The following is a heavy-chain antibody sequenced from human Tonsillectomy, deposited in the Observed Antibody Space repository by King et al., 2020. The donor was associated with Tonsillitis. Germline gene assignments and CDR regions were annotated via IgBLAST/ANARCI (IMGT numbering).Heavy chain of an antibody. V-gene: IGHV5-51*01. D-gene: IGHD2/OR15-2a*01. J-gene: IGHJ2*01. CDR2: ISPVDSET. Sequence: QLVQSGTEVKKPGESLKISCQGSGFGFTSYWIGWVRQKPGKGLEWMGIISPVDSETKYSPAFQGQVTISADKSISTAYLQWNSLKASDTAMYYCVRPPFTVIVLSPDWHFDLWGRGTLVTVSS. CDR3: VRPPFTVIVLSPDWHFDL. CDR1: GFGFTSYW.